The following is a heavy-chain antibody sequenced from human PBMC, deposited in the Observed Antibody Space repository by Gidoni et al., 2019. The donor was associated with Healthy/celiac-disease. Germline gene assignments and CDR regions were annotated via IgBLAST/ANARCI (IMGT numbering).Heavy chain of an antibody. CDR2: IYSGGST. Sequence: EVQLVESGGGLIQPGGSLSLSCAASGFTVSSNYMSWVRQAPGKGLEWVSVIYSGGSTYYADSVKGRFTISRDNSKNTLYLQMNSLRAEDTAVYYCARAKGIAAAWAFDIWGQGTMVTVSS. CDR1: GFTVSSNY. CDR3: ARAKGIAAAWAFDI. V-gene: IGHV3-53*01. D-gene: IGHD6-13*01. J-gene: IGHJ3*02.